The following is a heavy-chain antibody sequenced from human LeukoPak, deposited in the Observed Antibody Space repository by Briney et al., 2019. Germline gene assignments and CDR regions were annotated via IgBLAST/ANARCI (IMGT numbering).Heavy chain of an antibody. V-gene: IGHV3-23*01. CDR1: GFTFSSYA. Sequence: GGSLRLSCAASGFTFSSYAMSWVRQAPGRGLEWVSAISGSGGSTYYADSVKGRFTISRDNSKNTLYPQMNSLRAEDTAVYYCAKGAGDSSGYSYYYMDVWGKGTTVTVSS. J-gene: IGHJ6*03. D-gene: IGHD3-22*01. CDR2: ISGSGGST. CDR3: AKGAGDSSGYSYYYMDV.